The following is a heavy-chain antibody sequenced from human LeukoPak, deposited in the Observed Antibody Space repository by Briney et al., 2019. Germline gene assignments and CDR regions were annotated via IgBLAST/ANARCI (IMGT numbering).Heavy chain of an antibody. V-gene: IGHV4-59*01. J-gene: IGHJ4*02. CDR2: ISYSRST. Sequence: SETLSPTCSVSGASITSYCWSWIRQPPGKGLEWIGDISYSRSTTYIPSLKSRVTISVDTSKNQFSLKLSSVTAADTAVYYCARDLGFGYFDYWGQGTLVTVSS. CDR1: GASITSYC. D-gene: IGHD3-16*01. CDR3: ARDLGFGYFDY.